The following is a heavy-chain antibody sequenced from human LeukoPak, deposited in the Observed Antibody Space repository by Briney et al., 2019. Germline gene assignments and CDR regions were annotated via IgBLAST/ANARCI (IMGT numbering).Heavy chain of an antibody. D-gene: IGHD2-2*01. CDR1: GYNFTGYY. V-gene: IGHV1-2*02. CDR2: INPNSGGT. CDR3: ARDKYCSSTSCYTTNWFDP. J-gene: IGHJ5*02. Sequence: ASVKVSCKASGYNFTGYYMHWVRQAPGQGLEWMGWINPNSGGTNYAQKFQGRVTMTRDTSISTAYMELSRLRSDDTAVYYCARDKYCSSTSCYTTNWFDPWGQGTLVTVSS.